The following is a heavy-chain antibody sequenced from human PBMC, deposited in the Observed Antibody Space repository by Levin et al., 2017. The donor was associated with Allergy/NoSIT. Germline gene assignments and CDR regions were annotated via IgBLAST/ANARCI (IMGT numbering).Heavy chain of an antibody. CDR3: AKDPGDACLGYCSSTGNNWFDP. CDR1: GFTFSSYA. V-gene: IGHV3-23*01. D-gene: IGHD2-2*01. CDR2: ISGSGGGT. Sequence: GGSLRLSCAASGFTFSSYAMSWVRQAPGKGLEWVSTISGSGGGTYYADSMKGRFTISRDNSKNTLYLHMNSLRAEDSAVYYCAKDPGDACLGYCSSTGNNWFDPWGQGTLVTVSS. J-gene: IGHJ5*02.